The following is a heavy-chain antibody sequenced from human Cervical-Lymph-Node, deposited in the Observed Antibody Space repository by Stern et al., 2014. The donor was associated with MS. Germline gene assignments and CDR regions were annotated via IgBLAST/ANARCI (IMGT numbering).Heavy chain of an antibody. CDR3: ARGSTVVTDYFDY. J-gene: IGHJ4*02. CDR2: IIPIFGTA. V-gene: IGHV1-69*01. CDR1: GGTFSSYA. Sequence: VQLVESGAEVKKPGSSVKVSCKASGGTFSSYAINWVRQAPGQGLEWMGGIIPIFGTADYAQKFQGRVTITADECTSTAYMELTSLRSEDTAVYYCARGSTVVTDYFDYWGQGTLVTVSS. D-gene: IGHD4-23*01.